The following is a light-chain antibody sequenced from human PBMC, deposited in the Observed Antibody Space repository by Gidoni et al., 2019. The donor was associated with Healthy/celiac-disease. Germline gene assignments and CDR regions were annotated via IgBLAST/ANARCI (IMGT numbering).Light chain of an antibody. CDR2: AAA. J-gene: IGKJ1*01. CDR3: QQSYRTPLT. Sequence: DIQMTQSPSSLSASVGDRVTITCRASQSISSYLDCCQQTPGKARKLLIYAAAILQSGVPSRFSGSGSATDFTLTISSLQPEDFATYYCQQSYRTPLTFGQGTEVEIK. V-gene: IGKV1-39*01. CDR1: QSISSY.